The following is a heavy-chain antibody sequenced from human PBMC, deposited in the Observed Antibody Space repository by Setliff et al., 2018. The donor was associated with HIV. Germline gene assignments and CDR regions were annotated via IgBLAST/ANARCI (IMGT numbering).Heavy chain of an antibody. CDR3: ARTPEDYDQYFFDR. V-gene: IGHV4-4*09. Sequence: SETLSLTCTVSDDPINSFYWSWIRQPPGKGLEWIGYIYTSGSTNSNPSLEGRVTISVDTSKNQFSLKLSSVTAADTAVYYCARTPEDYDQYFFDRWGQGTLVTVSS. CDR1: DDPINSFY. CDR2: IYTSGST. J-gene: IGHJ4*02. D-gene: IGHD3-22*01.